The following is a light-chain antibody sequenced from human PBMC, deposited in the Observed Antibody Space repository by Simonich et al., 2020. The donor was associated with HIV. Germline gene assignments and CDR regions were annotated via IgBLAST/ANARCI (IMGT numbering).Light chain of an antibody. CDR3: QAWDTSTGV. J-gene: IGLJ3*02. Sequence: SYELTQPPSVSVSPGQPASITCSGDKLGDKYACWYQQKPGQSPVLVIYQDGKRPSGIPERFSGSNSGNTATLTISGTQAMDEADYYCQAWDTSTGVFGGGTKLTVL. CDR2: QDG. CDR1: KLGDKY. V-gene: IGLV3-1*01.